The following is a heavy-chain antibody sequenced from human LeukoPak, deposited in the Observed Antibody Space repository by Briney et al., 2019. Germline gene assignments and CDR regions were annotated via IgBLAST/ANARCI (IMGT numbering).Heavy chain of an antibody. CDR2: IWYDGSNK. CDR3: ARDRKGYCSSTSCYPTDY. V-gene: IGHV3-33*01. Sequence: GGSLRLPCAASGFTFSSYGMHWVRQAPGKGLEWVAVIWYDGSNKYYADSVKGRFTISRDNSKNTLYLQMNSLRAEDTAVYYCARDRKGYCSSTSCYPTDYWGQGTLVTVSS. D-gene: IGHD2-2*01. CDR1: GFTFSSYG. J-gene: IGHJ4*02.